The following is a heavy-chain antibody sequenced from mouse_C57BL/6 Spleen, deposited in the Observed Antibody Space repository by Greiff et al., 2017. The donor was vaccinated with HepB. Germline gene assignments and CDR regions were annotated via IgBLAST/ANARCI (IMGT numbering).Heavy chain of an antibody. D-gene: IGHD2-14*01. CDR3: ARENRVFDY. V-gene: IGHV5-4*01. CDR1: GFTFSSYA. Sequence: EVKLMESGGGLVKPGGSLKLSCAASGFTFSSYAMSWVRQTPEKRLEWVATISDGGSYTYYPDNVKGRFTISRDNAKNNLYLQMSHLKSEDTAMYYCARENRVFDYWGQGTTLTVSS. CDR2: ISDGGSYT. J-gene: IGHJ2*01.